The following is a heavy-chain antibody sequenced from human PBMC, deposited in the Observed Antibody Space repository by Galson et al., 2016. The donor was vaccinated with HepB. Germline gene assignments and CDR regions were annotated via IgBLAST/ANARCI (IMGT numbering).Heavy chain of an antibody. CDR2: IDSGSTTI. D-gene: IGHD5-18*01. V-gene: IGHV3-48*04. CDR1: GFTFSDYW. Sequence: SLRLSCAASGFTFSDYWMTWFRQAPGRRLEWVSYIDSGSTTIFYADSVKGRFTISRDNAKNSLYLQMNSLRAEDTALYYCVRESPGVSSYGSVDYWGQGTLVTVSS. CDR3: VRESPGVSSYGSVDY. J-gene: IGHJ4*02.